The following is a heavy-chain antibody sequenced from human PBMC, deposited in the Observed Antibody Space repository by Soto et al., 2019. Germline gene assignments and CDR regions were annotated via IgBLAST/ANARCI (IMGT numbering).Heavy chain of an antibody. CDR1: GFTFKSYA. V-gene: IGHV3-23*01. Sequence: GESLKISCAASGFTFKSYAVSWVRQATGKGLEWVSVITGSGDSTYYADSVQGRFTISRDNSKNTQYLQMNSLRAEDTAVYYCAKELRHDYNPAYFAPWSQGTLVTVSS. J-gene: IGHJ5*02. CDR2: ITGSGDST. D-gene: IGHD4-4*01. CDR3: AKELRHDYNPAYFAP.